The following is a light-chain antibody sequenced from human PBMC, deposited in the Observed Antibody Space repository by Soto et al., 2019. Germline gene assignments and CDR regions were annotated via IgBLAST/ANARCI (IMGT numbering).Light chain of an antibody. Sequence: VMTQSPGNLSVSPGEGVTLFCRASQNVASNLAWYQVKPGQAPRLLIYASSTRATGIPATFSGSGSGTEFSLTISSLQSEDSAIYFCQQYYHWGLSFGGGTKVEI. CDR1: QNVASN. CDR2: ASS. V-gene: IGKV3D-15*01. CDR3: QQYYHWGLS. J-gene: IGKJ4*01.